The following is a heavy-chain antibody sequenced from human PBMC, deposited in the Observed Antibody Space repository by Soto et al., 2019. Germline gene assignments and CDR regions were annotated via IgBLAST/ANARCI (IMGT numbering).Heavy chain of an antibody. V-gene: IGHV4-59*08. J-gene: IGHJ5*02. CDR2: IYYSGST. Sequence: SETLSLTCTVSCGSISSYYWSWIRQPPGKGLEWIGYIYYSGSTNYNPSLKSRVTISVDTSKNQFSLKLSSVTAADTAVYYCARADYGDYSNWSDPWGQGTLVTVSS. CDR3: ARADYGDYSNWSDP. CDR1: CGSISSYY. D-gene: IGHD4-17*01.